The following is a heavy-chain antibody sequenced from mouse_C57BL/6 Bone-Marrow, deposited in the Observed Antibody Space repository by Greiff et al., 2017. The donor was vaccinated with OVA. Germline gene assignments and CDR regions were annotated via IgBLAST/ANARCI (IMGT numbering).Heavy chain of an antibody. D-gene: IGHD2-1*01. Sequence: EVKVVESGGGLVKPGGSLKLSCAASGFTFSSYAMSWVRQTPEKRLEWVATISDGGSYTYYPDNVKGRFTITRDNAKHNLYLQVIHLKSEDTAMYYLSIEGGNYVHYYALDYWGQGTSVTVSS. CDR2: ISDGGSYT. J-gene: IGHJ4*01. CDR1: GFTFSSYA. CDR3: SIEGGNYVHYYALDY. V-gene: IGHV5-4*01.